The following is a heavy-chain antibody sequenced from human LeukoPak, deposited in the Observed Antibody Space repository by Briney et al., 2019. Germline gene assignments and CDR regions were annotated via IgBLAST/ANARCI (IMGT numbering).Heavy chain of an antibody. CDR1: GGSISSYY. V-gene: IGHV4-59*13. Sequence: SETLSLTCTVSGGSISSYYWSWIRQPPGKGLEWIGYIYYSGSTNYNPSLKSRVTISVDTSKNQFSLKLSSVTAADTAVYYSARGVGSSGYFPPLDFDYWGQGTLVTVSS. CDR3: ARGVGSSGYFPPLDFDY. J-gene: IGHJ4*02. CDR2: IYYSGST. D-gene: IGHD3-22*01.